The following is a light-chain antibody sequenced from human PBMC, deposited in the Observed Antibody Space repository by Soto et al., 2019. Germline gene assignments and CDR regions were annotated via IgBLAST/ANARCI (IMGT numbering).Light chain of an antibody. CDR3: AAWDDSLSGFYV. Sequence: QFVLTQPPSASGTPGQRDTISCSGSSSNIGSNYVYWYQQLPGTAPKLLIYRNNQRPSGVPDRFSGSKSGTSASLAISGLRSEDEADYYCAAWDDSLSGFYVFGTGTKVTVL. J-gene: IGLJ1*01. CDR1: SSNIGSNY. V-gene: IGLV1-47*01. CDR2: RNN.